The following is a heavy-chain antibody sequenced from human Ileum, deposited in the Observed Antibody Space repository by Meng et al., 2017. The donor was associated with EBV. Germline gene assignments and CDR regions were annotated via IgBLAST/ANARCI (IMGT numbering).Heavy chain of an antibody. V-gene: IGHV4-30-2*01. CDR1: GGSISSGGYS. CDR2: IYYSGSA. CDR3: ARGAYFDY. J-gene: IGHJ4*02. Sequence: QLQLKESGSGLVKPSETRSLTCAVSGGSISSGGYSWHWIRQPPGKGLQWIGYIYYSGSAYYNPSLKSRVTLSVDRSTNQFSLNLSSVTAADTAVYYCARGAYFDYWGQGTLVTVSS.